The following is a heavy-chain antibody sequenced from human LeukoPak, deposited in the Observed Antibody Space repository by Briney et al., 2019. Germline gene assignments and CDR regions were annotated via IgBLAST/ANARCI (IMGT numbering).Heavy chain of an antibody. CDR2: INHSGST. J-gene: IGHJ4*02. D-gene: IGHD4-17*01. V-gene: IGHV4-34*01. Sequence: PSETLSLTCAVYGGSFSGYYWSWIRQPPGKGLEWIGEINHSGSTNYNPSLKSRVTISVDTSKNQFSLKLSSVTAADTAVYYCAREEYGDYDGVFDYWGQGTLVTVSS. CDR3: AREEYGDYDGVFDY. CDR1: GGSFSGYY.